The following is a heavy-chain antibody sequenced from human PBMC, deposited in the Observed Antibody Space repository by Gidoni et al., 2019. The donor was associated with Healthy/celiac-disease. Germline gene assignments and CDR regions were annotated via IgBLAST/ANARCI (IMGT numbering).Heavy chain of an antibody. D-gene: IGHD1-7*01. Sequence: QVQLVESGGGVVQPGRSLRLSCAAHGFTFRSYGMHWVRQAPGKGLEWVAVIWYDGSNKYYADSVKGRFTISRDNSKNTLYLQMNSLRAEDTAVYYCARGPIVTGTIFDYWGQGTLVTVSS. CDR3: ARGPIVTGTIFDY. CDR1: GFTFRSYG. CDR2: IWYDGSNK. J-gene: IGHJ4*02. V-gene: IGHV3-33*01.